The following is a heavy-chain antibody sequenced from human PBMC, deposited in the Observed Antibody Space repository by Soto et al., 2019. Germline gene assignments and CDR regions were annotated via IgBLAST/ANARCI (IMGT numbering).Heavy chain of an antibody. CDR1: GGSISSGDYY. D-gene: IGHD4-4*01. V-gene: IGHV4-30-4*01. Sequence: SETLSLTCTVSGGSISSGDYYWSWIRQPPGKVLEWIGYIYYSGSTYYNPSLKSRVTISVDTSKNQFSLKLSSVTAADTAVYYCARALYSSFPRYYYYGMDVWGQGTTVTVSS. J-gene: IGHJ6*02. CDR3: ARALYSSFPRYYYYGMDV. CDR2: IYYSGST.